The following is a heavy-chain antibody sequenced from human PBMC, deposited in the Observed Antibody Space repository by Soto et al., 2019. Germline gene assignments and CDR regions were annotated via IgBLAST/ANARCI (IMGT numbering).Heavy chain of an antibody. CDR1: GFTFSDYY. D-gene: IGHD2-2*02. CDR2: ISSSSSYT. CDR3: ARDIFGYCSSTSCYIDYGMDV. Sequence: GGSLRLSCAASGFTFSDYYMSWIRQAPGKGLEWVSYISSSSSYTNYADSVKGRFTISRDNAKNSLYLQMNSLRAEDTAVYYCARDIFGYCSSTSCYIDYGMDVWGQGTTVTVSS. V-gene: IGHV3-11*05. J-gene: IGHJ6*02.